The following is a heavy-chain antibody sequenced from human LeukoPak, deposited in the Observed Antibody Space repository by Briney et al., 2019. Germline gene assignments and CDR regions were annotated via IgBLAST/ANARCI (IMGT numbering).Heavy chain of an antibody. Sequence: ASVKVSCKASGYTFTGYYMHWVRQAPGQGLEWMGWINPNSGGTKYAQKLQGRVTMTRDTSISTAYMELNRLRSDDTAVYYCARDVGEYCSSVSCYASNYWGQGTLVTVSS. CDR3: ARDVGEYCSSVSCYASNY. D-gene: IGHD2-2*01. J-gene: IGHJ4*02. CDR2: INPNSGGT. CDR1: GYTFTGYY. V-gene: IGHV1-2*02.